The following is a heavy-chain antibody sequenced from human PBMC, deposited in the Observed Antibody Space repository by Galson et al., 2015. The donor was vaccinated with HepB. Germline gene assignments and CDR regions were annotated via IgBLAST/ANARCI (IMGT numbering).Heavy chain of an antibody. Sequence: SVKVSCKDFGYTFTDYPTHWVRQAPGQGLKWVGWINTGKGDTEYSGDFQARITITRATSASTVYVELSGLKSEDTAIYYCARDGTYCGGDFHWETYYYYYGMDVWGQGTTFTVSS. V-gene: IGHV1-3*03. CDR3: ARDGTYCGGDFHWETYYYYYGMDV. CDR2: INTGKGDT. CDR1: GYTFTDYP. J-gene: IGHJ6*02. D-gene: IGHD2-21*02.